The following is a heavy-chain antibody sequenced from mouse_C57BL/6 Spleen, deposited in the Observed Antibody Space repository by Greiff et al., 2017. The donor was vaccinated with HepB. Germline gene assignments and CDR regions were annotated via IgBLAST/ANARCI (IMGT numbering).Heavy chain of an antibody. CDR1: GFSLTSYG. V-gene: IGHV2-5*01. CDR2: IWRGGST. J-gene: IGHJ3*01. CDR3: AKNHYDYDGVFAY. D-gene: IGHD2-4*01. Sequence: VQLQQSGPGLVQPSQSLSITCTVSGFSLTSYGVHWVRQSPGKGLEWLGVIWRGGSTDYNAAFMSRLSITKDNSKSQVFFKMNSLQADDTAIYYCAKNHYDYDGVFAYWGQGTLVTVSA.